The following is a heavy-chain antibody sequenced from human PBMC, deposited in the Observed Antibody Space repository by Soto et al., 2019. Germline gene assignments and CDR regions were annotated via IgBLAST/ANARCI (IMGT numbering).Heavy chain of an antibody. CDR1: GFTFSDYG. V-gene: IGHV3-48*02. CDR2: IGSSSNII. Sequence: PGGSLRLSCAASGFTFSDYGMSWVRQAPGKGLEWLSYIGSSSNIIHYAHSAKGRFTSSRDNAKHSLYLQRSSLRDEYMFVYYCAKVRGCADGPVDSWGQGTLVPGSS. CDR3: AKVRGCADGPVDS. J-gene: IGHJ4*02.